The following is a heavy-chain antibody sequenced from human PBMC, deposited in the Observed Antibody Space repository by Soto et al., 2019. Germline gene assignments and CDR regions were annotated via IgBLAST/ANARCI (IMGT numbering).Heavy chain of an antibody. CDR3: ARVPQRIAVAGTSNRYYFDY. CDR2: ITSSSTYI. CDR1: GFTFSSHS. D-gene: IGHD6-19*01. J-gene: IGHJ4*02. V-gene: IGHV3-21*06. Sequence: EVQLVESGGGLVKPGGSLRLSCAASGFTFSSHSMNWVRQAPGKGLEWVSSITSSSTYIYYADSVKGRFTISRDNAKNSLYLQMNSLGAEDTAVYYCARVPQRIAVAGTSNRYYFDYWGQGTLVTVSS.